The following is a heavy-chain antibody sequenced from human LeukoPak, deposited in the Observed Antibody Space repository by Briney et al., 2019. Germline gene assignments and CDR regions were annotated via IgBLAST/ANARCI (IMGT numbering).Heavy chain of an antibody. J-gene: IGHJ5*02. CDR1: GGSISSGGYY. CDR2: IYYSGST. D-gene: IGHD3-9*01. CDR3: ARGTSYYDILTGYYPVNWFDP. Sequence: SQTLSLTCTVSGGSISSGGYYWSWIRQHPGNGLEWIGYIYYSGSTYYNPSLKSRVTISVDTSKNQFSLKLSSVTAADTAVYYCARGTSYYDILTGYYPVNWFDPWGQGTLVTVSS. V-gene: IGHV4-31*03.